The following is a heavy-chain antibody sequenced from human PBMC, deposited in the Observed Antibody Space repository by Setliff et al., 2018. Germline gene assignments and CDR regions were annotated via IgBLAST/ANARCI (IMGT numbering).Heavy chain of an antibody. D-gene: IGHD5-18*01. Sequence: GSLRLSCAASGISFTTYTMNWIRQAPGQGLEWVSSIDTSSTWIYYADSVKGRFTISRDNAKSSLYLQMNSLSAEDTAIYYCASSRTWIPVLDYCGQGTLVTVSS. CDR2: IDTSSTWI. J-gene: IGHJ4*02. V-gene: IGHV3-21*01. CDR3: ASSRTWIPVLDY. CDR1: GISFTTYT.